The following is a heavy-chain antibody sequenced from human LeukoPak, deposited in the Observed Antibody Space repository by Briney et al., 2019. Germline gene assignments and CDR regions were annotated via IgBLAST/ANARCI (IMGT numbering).Heavy chain of an antibody. D-gene: IGHD1-26*01. V-gene: IGHV3-9*01. CDR1: GFTFDDYA. CDR3: AKDEEGATRGGVMDY. J-gene: IGHJ4*02. CDR2: ISWNSGSI. Sequence: PGGSLRLSCAASGFTFDDYAMHWVRQAPGKGLEWVSGISWNSGSIGYADSVKGRFTISRDNAKNSLYLQMNSLRAEDTALYYCAKDEEGATRGGVMDYWGQGTLVTVSS.